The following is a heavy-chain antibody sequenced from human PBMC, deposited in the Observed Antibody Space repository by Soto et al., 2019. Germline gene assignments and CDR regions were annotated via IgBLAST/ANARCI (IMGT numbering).Heavy chain of an antibody. V-gene: IGHV4-39*07. J-gene: IGHJ3*02. CDR1: GGSISSSSYY. D-gene: IGHD6-19*01. Sequence: SETLSLTYTVSGGSISSSSYYWGWIRQPPGKGLEWIGSIYYSGSTYYNPSLKSRVTISVDTSKNQFSLKLSSVTAADTAVYYCARVLSSIAVAGTGAFDIWGQGTMVTVSS. CDR3: ARVLSSIAVAGTGAFDI. CDR2: IYYSGST.